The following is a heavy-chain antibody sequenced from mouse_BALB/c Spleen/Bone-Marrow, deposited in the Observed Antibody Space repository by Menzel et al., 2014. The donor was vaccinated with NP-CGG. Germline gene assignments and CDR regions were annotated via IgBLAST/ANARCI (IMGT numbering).Heavy chain of an antibody. CDR3: AREGRLRRGDYYAMDY. CDR1: GYTFTAYV. CDR2: INPYNDGT. D-gene: IGHD2-4*01. V-gene: IGHV1-14*01. J-gene: IGHJ4*01. Sequence: VQLKQSGPELVKPGASVKMYCKAPGYTFTAYVMHWVKQKPGQGLEWIGYINPYNDGTKYNEMFKGKATLTSDKSSSTAYMELSSLTSEDSAVYYCAREGRLRRGDYYAMDYWGQGTSVTVSS.